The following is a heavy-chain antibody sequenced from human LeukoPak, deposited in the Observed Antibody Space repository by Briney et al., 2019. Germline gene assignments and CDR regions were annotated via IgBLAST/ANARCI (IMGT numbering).Heavy chain of an antibody. CDR2: MNPNSGNT. CDR1: GYTFTSYD. J-gene: IGHJ6*03. CDR3: ARAFPSGGVRGVYYYYYMDI. V-gene: IGHV1-8*03. D-gene: IGHD3-10*01. Sequence: ASVKVSCKASGYTFTSYDINWVRQATGQGLEWMGWMNPNSGNTGYAQKFQGRVTITRNTSISTAYMELSSLRSEDTAVYYCARAFPSGGVRGVYYYYYMDIWGKGTTVTVSS.